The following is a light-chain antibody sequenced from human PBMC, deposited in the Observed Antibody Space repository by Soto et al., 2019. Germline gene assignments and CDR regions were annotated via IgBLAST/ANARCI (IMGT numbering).Light chain of an antibody. V-gene: IGKV3-15*01. CDR2: GAS. CDR3: QQSYSTPPT. CDR1: QSVSSN. Sequence: EIVMTQSPATLSVSPGERATLSCRASQSVSSNLAWYQQKPGQAPSLLIYGASTRATGTPARFSGSGSGTEFTLTISSLQSEDFATYYCQQSYSTPPTFGGGTKVEIK. J-gene: IGKJ4*01.